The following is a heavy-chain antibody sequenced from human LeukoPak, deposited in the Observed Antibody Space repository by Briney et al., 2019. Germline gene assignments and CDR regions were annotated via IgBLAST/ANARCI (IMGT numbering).Heavy chain of an antibody. CDR1: RFTFSSYW. CDR3: ASAFSGSRYIDY. Sequence: PGGSLRLSCAASRFTFSSYWMHWVRQVPGKGLVWVARINIDGRSASYAESVKGRFTISRDNAKNTLYLQMNSLRAEDTAVYYCASAFSGSRYIDYWGQGTLVTVSS. J-gene: IGHJ4*02. D-gene: IGHD3-10*01. CDR2: INIDGRSA. V-gene: IGHV3-74*01.